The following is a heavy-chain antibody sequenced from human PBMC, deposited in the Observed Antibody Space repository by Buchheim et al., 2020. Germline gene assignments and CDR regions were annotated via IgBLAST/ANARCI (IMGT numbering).Heavy chain of an antibody. J-gene: IGHJ6*02. CDR2: IYYSGST. CDR3: AGLGSSSRWLLYPYYYYGMDV. CDR1: GGSISSSSYY. V-gene: IGHV4-39*01. Sequence: QLQLQESGPGLVKPSETLSLTCTVSGGSISSSSYYWGWIRQPPGKGLEWIGSIYYSGSTYYNPSLKSRVTISVDTSKNQFSLKLSSVTAADTAVYYCAGLGSSSRWLLYPYYYYGMDVWGQGTT. D-gene: IGHD3-3*01.